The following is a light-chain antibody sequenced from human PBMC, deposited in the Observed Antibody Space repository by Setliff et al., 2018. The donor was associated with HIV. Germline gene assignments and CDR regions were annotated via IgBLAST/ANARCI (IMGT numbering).Light chain of an antibody. CDR3: ASYAGDGVHDIYV. Sequence: QSALAQPPSASGSPVQSVAISFTGTSSDIGSHNHVSWYQQYPGKASKLMIYELSQRPSGVPDRFSGSKSGNTASLTVSGLQAEDEADYYCASYAGDGVHDIYVFGTGTKVTVL. CDR2: ELS. V-gene: IGLV2-8*01. J-gene: IGLJ1*01. CDR1: SSDIGSHNH.